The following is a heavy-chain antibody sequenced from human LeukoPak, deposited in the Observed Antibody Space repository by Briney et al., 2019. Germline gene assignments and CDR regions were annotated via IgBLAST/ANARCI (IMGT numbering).Heavy chain of an antibody. D-gene: IGHD5-24*01. CDR1: GYTFTSYD. CDR2: ISAYNGNT. Sequence: ASVKVSCKASGYTFTSYDINWVRQAPGQGLEWMGWISAYNGNTNYGQKLQGRVTMTTDTFTSTAYMELRSLRSDDTAVYYCARDPGRDGYNQDYWGQGTLVTVSS. V-gene: IGHV1-18*01. J-gene: IGHJ4*02. CDR3: ARDPGRDGYNQDY.